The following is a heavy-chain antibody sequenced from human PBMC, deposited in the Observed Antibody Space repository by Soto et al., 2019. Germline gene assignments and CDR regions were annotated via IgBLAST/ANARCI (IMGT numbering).Heavy chain of an antibody. V-gene: IGHV4-4*07. CDR3: AREAGPDRWFDP. J-gene: IGHJ5*02. CDR2: ISTSGTT. CDR1: GASISSYF. Sequence: SETLSLTCTVSGASISSYFWTWIRQPAGKGPDWIGRISTSGTTNYNPSLKSRVTMSVDTSKNHFSLNLSSVTAADTAVYYCAREAGPDRWFDPWGQGTLVT. D-gene: IGHD6-19*01.